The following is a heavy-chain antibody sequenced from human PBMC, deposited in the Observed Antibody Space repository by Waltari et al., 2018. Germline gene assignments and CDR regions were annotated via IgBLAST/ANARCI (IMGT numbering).Heavy chain of an antibody. Sequence: QVQLQESGPGLVKPSETLSLTCTVSGGSISSYYWSWIRQPPGKGLEWIGYIYYSGSTNYNPSLKSRVTISVDTSKNQFSLKLSSVTAADTAVYYCARSRITIFGVENYYYYYMDVWGKGTTVTVSS. D-gene: IGHD3-3*01. CDR1: GGSISSYY. V-gene: IGHV4-59*01. CDR2: IYYSGST. CDR3: ARSRITIFGVENYYYYYMDV. J-gene: IGHJ6*03.